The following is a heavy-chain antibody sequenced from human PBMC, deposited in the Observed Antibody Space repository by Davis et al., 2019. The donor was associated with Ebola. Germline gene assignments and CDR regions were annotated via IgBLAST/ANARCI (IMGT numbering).Heavy chain of an antibody. V-gene: IGHV1-8*01. CDR1: GYTFTNYD. Sequence: AASVKVSCKASGYTFTNYDTNWVRQATGQGLEWMGWMNPNSGNTGYAQKFQGRVTMTRNTSITTAYMELSSLRSEDTAVYYCARASWATVGTRWFDPWGQGTLVTVSS. D-gene: IGHD6-13*01. CDR3: ARASWATVGTRWFDP. CDR2: MNPNSGNT. J-gene: IGHJ5*02.